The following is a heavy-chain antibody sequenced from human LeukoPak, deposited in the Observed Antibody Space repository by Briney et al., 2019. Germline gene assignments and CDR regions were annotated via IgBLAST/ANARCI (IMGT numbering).Heavy chain of an antibody. CDR2: IYNSGST. Sequence: PSETLSLTCTVSSGSISSYYWSWIRQPPGKGLEWLGYIYNSGSTYYNPSLKSRVTISVDTSKNQFSLRLTAMTAADAAVYYCVRDRELTYWGQGTLVTVSS. CDR1: SGSISSYY. CDR3: VRDRELTY. J-gene: IGHJ4*02. V-gene: IGHV4-59*01. D-gene: IGHD5-24*01.